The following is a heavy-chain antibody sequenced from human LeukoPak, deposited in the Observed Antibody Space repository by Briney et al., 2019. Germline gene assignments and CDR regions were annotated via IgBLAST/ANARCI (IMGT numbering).Heavy chain of an antibody. Sequence: PGRSLRLSCAASGFTFDDYAMHWVRQAPGKGLEWVSGISWIWHKIGYADSVKGRFTISRDNAKNSLYLQMNSLRAEDTALYYCAKDDCSSTSCYISRGGYLIDYWGQGTLVSVSS. V-gene: IGHV3-9*01. CDR3: AKDDCSSTSCYISRGGYLIDY. D-gene: IGHD2-2*02. CDR1: GFTFDDYA. J-gene: IGHJ4*02. CDR2: ISWIWHKI.